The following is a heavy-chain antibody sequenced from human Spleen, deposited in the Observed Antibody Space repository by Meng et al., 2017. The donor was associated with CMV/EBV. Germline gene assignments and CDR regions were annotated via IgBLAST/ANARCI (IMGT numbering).Heavy chain of an antibody. V-gene: IGHV1-2*02. CDR3: ARERVTVIRGVPAY. Sequence: ASVKVSCKASGYTFSDYYMHWVRQAPGQGLEWMGWINPYSGATYYAQKFQGRVTMTRDTSIGTAYMELSSLRFDDTAVYYCARERVTVIRGVPAYWGQGTLVTVSS. D-gene: IGHD3-10*01. CDR2: INPYSGAT. CDR1: GYTFSDYY. J-gene: IGHJ4*02.